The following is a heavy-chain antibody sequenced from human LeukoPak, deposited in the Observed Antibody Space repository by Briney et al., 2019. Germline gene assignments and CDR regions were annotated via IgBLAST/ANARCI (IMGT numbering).Heavy chain of an antibody. D-gene: IGHD6-6*01. CDR3: ARGYSSSSFFDY. CDR1: GFTFSNYD. Sequence: GGSLRLSCAASGFTFSNYDMNWVRQAPGKGLEWLSVIYSGGNTYYGDSVKGRFTISRHNFKNAVYLQMNSLRPEDTAIYYCARGYSSSSFFDYWGRGTLVTVSS. V-gene: IGHV3-53*04. J-gene: IGHJ4*02. CDR2: IYSGGNT.